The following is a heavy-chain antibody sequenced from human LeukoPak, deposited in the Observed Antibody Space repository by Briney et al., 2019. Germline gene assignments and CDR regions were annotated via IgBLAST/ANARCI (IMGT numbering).Heavy chain of an antibody. Sequence: GGSLRLSCAASGFTFSSYAMHWVRQAPGKGLEWVANIKQDGSEKYYVDSVKGRFTISRDNAKNSLYLQMNSLRAEDTAVYYCARDFPWDEVLNFDYWGQGTLATVSS. D-gene: IGHD1-26*01. V-gene: IGHV3-7*03. J-gene: IGHJ4*02. CDR3: ARDFPWDEVLNFDY. CDR2: IKQDGSEK. CDR1: GFTFSSYA.